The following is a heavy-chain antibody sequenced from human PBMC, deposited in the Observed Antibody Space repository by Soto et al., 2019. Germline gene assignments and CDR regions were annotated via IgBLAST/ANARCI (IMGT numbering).Heavy chain of an antibody. CDR2: ISGSGGST. CDR3: AKDAYRTDGYCSGGSCYGGTGWFDP. Sequence: GGSLRLSCAASGFTFSDYYMSWIRQAPGKGLEWVSAISGSGGSTYYAGSVKGRFTISRDNSKNTLYLQMNSLRAEDMAVYYCAKDAYRTDGYCSGGSCYGGTGWFDPWGQGTLVTVSS. J-gene: IGHJ5*02. V-gene: IGHV3-23*01. D-gene: IGHD2-15*01. CDR1: GFTFSDYY.